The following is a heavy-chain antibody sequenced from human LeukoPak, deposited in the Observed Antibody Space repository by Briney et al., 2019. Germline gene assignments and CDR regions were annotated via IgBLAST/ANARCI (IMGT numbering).Heavy chain of an antibody. CDR3: ARSVGDLYSSGRYGGFDY. J-gene: IGHJ4*02. V-gene: IGHV4-59*01. CDR1: GGSISSYY. Sequence: SETLSLTCTVSGGSISSYYWSWIRQPPGKGLEYIGYIYYSGSTNYDPSLKSRVTMSVDTPKNRFSLKLSSVTAADTAVYYCARSVGDLYSSGRYGGFDYWGQGTLVTVSS. CDR2: IYYSGST. D-gene: IGHD6-19*01.